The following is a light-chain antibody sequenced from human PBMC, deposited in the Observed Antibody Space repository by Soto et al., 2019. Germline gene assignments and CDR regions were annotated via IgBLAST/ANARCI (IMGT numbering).Light chain of an antibody. V-gene: IGKV1-39*01. J-gene: IGKJ1*01. CDR3: QQSYSTLRT. CDR1: QSISIY. Sequence: DIQMTQSPSSLSASVGDRVTITCRASQSISIYLNWYQQKPGEAPRLLMYGASSLQSGVPSRFSGSGSGKDVTLTISSLQPEDFATYYCQQSYSTLRTFGQGTKVEIK. CDR2: GAS.